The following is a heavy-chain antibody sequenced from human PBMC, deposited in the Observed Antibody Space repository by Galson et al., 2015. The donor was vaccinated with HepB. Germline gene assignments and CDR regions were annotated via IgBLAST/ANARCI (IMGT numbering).Heavy chain of an antibody. J-gene: IGHJ3*02. CDR3: AKALLAATSNDAFDI. D-gene: IGHD6-25*01. CDR1: GFTFDDYA. Sequence: SLRLSCAASGFTFDDYAMHWVRQAPGKGLEWVSGISWNSGSIGYADSVKGRFTISRDNAKNSLYLQMNSLRAEDTALYYCAKALLAATSNDAFDIWGQGTMVTVSS. CDR2: ISWNSGSI. V-gene: IGHV3-9*01.